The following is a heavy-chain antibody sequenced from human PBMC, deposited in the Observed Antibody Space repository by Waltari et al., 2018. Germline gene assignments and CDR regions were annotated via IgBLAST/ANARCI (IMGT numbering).Heavy chain of an antibody. CDR2: ISVSGDAT. J-gene: IGHJ5*02. V-gene: IGHV3-23*01. D-gene: IGHD2-2*01. Sequence: EVQLLESGGGLVQPGGSLRLSCAASGFTFSSYAMSWVRQAPGKVLAWVLAISVSGDATYYADSVKGRFTMSRDNSNNRLYLQMNSLRADDTAIYYCAKDKAAIVYWFDPWGQGTLVTVSS. CDR1: GFTFSSYA. CDR3: AKDKAAIVYWFDP.